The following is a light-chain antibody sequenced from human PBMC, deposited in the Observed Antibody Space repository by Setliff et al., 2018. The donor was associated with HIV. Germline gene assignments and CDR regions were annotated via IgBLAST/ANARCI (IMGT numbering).Light chain of an antibody. Sequence: QSALTQPASVSGSPGQSITISCTGTSSDVGSYKLVSWYQQHPGKAPKVMIYEVTKRPSGVSNRFSGSKSANTASLTISGLQAEDEADYYCCSYGGTTTHVLFGGGTKVTVL. CDR1: SSDVGSYKL. J-gene: IGLJ2*01. V-gene: IGLV2-23*02. CDR2: EVT. CDR3: CSYGGTTTHVL.